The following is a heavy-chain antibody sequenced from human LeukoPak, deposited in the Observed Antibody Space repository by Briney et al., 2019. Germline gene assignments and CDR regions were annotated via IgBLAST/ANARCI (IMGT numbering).Heavy chain of an antibody. CDR3: ARDRLKSAKAAGPQHPLYYYYMDV. Sequence: GGSLRLSCAASGFTFSSYGMHWVRQAPGKGLEWVAFIRYDGSNKYYADSVKGRFTISRDNSKNTLYLQMNSLRAEDTAVYYCARDRLKSAKAAGPQHPLYYYYMDVWGKGTTVTVSS. V-gene: IGHV3-30*02. CDR2: IRYDGSNK. D-gene: IGHD6-13*01. CDR1: GFTFSSYG. J-gene: IGHJ6*03.